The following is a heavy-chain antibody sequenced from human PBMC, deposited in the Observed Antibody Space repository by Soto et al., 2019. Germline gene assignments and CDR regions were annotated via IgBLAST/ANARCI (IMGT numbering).Heavy chain of an antibody. Sequence: TLSLTCTVSGGSISSGAYYWGWIRQHPGKGLEWIGYISHRGTAYYTPSLKSRVSLSVDPSKSQFSLNVTSLTAADTAVYYCARLSATGTRWFDPWGPGTLVTVSS. J-gene: IGHJ5*02. CDR2: ISHRGTA. CDR3: ARLSATGTRWFDP. D-gene: IGHD6-13*01. CDR1: GGSISSGAYY. V-gene: IGHV4-31*03.